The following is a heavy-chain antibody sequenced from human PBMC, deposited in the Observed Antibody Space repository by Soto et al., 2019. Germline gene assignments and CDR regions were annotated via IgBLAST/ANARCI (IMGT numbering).Heavy chain of an antibody. V-gene: IGHV1-2*02. D-gene: IGHD6-6*01. J-gene: IGHJ4*02. CDR3: VTGDHLVR. CDR1: GYTFTGYY. Sequence: ASVKVSCKTSGYTFTGYYLNWVRQAPGRGLEWVGWINPKTGDTNNAQKFQGRVTMTTDTSISTGYMELSGLKSDDTAVYYCVTGDHLVRWGQGTRVTVPS. CDR2: INPKTGDT.